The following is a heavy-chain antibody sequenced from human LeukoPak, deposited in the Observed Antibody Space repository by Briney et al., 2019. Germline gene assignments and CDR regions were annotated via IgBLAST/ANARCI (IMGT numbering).Heavy chain of an antibody. CDR2: INHSGST. V-gene: IGHV4-34*01. CDR1: GGSFSGYY. CDR3: ARGHSPVTTKVSYFQH. J-gene: IGHJ1*01. D-gene: IGHD4-17*01. Sequence: SETLSLTCALYGGSFSGYYWSWIREPPGKGLEWIGEINHSGSTNYNPSLKSRVTILVDTSKNQFSLKLSSVTAADTAVYYCARGHSPVTTKVSYFQHWGQGTLVTVCS.